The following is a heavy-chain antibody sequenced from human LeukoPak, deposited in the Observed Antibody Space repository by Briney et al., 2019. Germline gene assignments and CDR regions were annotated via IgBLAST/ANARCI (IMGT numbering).Heavy chain of an antibody. D-gene: IGHD2-15*01. V-gene: IGHV1-24*01. CDR2: FDPEDGET. CDR1: GYTLTELS. Sequence: EASVKVSCKVSGYTLTELSMHWVRQAPGKGLEWMGGFDPEDGETIYAQKFQGRVTMTEDTSTDTAYMELSSLKASDTAMYYCARGDCNGDGCSSTVVDWFDPWGQGTLVTVSS. CDR3: ARGDCNGDGCSSTVVDWFDP. J-gene: IGHJ5*02.